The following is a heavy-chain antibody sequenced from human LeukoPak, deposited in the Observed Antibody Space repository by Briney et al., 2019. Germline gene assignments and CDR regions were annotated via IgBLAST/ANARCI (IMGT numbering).Heavy chain of an antibody. CDR3: ARTEMASSPRGYFDF. Sequence: SETLSLTCAVYGGSFSGYYWSWIRQPPGKGLEWIGFIYYSGHSDYNPSLRSRVTLSTDTSKRQFSLALSSVTAADTAVYYCARTEMASSPRGYFDFWGQGTLVTVST. CDR2: IYYSGHS. V-gene: IGHV4-59*01. J-gene: IGHJ4*02. CDR1: GGSFSGYY. D-gene: IGHD5-24*01.